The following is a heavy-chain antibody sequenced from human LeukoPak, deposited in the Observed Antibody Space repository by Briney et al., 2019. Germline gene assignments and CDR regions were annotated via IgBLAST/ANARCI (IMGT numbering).Heavy chain of an antibody. CDR3: ARAPGRYGGKLRREYYDYMDV. CDR1: CGYFSSYY. CDR2: INYRGST. Sequence: SETLPLTCAVYCGYFSSYYWSWIRQPPAKELEGFGEINYRGSTNSNQSLKIRVTISVDTSKNHFSLNLSSGTAADTAADYCARAPGRYGGKLRREYYDYMDVWGKGTTVTVSS. J-gene: IGHJ6*03. D-gene: IGHD4/OR15-4a*01. V-gene: IGHV4-34*01.